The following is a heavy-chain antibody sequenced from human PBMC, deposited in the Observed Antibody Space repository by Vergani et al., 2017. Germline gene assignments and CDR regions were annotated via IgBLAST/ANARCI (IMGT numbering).Heavy chain of an antibody. CDR3: AREPPYRWLRTFDY. Sequence: EVQLVESGGGLVKPGGSLRLSCAASGFTFSSYSMNWVCQAPGKGLEWVSSISSSSSYIYYADSVKGRFTLSRDNAKNSLYLQMNSLRAEDTAVYYCAREPPYRWLRTFDYWGQGTLVTVSS. CDR2: ISSSSSYI. V-gene: IGHV3-21*01. J-gene: IGHJ4*02. CDR1: GFTFSSYS. D-gene: IGHD5-12*01.